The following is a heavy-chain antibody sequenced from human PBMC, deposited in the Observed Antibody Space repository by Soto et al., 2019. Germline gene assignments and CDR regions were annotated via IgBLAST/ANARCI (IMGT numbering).Heavy chain of an antibody. J-gene: IGHJ5*02. CDR3: ARHYGSGSPDP. CDR2: IDPSDSYT. Sequence: XESLKLSCQGSGYSCTSYWISLVLQMPGKGLEWMGRIDPSDSYTNYSPSFQGHVTISADKSISTAYLQWSSLKASDTAMYYCARHYGSGSPDPWGQRTLVTVSS. CDR1: GYSCTSYW. V-gene: IGHV5-10-1*01. D-gene: IGHD3-10*01.